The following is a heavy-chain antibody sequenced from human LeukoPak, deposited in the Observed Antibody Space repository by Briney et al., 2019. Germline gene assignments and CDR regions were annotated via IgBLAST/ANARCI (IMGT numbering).Heavy chain of an antibody. CDR2: ISSDGTDT. J-gene: IGHJ6*02. CDR3: ARDVNHAMDV. V-gene: IGHV3-74*01. CDR1: GVPFTSYW. Sequence: GGSLRLSCAASGVPFTSYWMHWVRHAPGKGLVWVSRISSDGTDTTYAASVKGRFTISRDNAKNTLYLQMNSLRAEDTAVYYCARDVNHAMDVWGQGTTVIVSS.